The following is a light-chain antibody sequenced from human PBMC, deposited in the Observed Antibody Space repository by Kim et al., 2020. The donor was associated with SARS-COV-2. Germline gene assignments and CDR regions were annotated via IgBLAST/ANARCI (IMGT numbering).Light chain of an antibody. CDR2: GAS. J-gene: IGKJ4*01. CDR1: QSVSSSY. V-gene: IGKV3-20*01. Sequence: PGERATLSCRASQSVSSSYLAWYQQKPGQAPRLLSYGASSRATGIPDRFSGSGSGIDFTLTISRLEPEDFAVYYCQQYGSSPLTFGGGTKVEI. CDR3: QQYGSSPLT.